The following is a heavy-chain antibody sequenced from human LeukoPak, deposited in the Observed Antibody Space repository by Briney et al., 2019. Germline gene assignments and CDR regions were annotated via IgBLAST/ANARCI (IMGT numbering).Heavy chain of an antibody. CDR2: INHSGST. V-gene: IGHV4-34*01. CDR1: GGSFSGYY. CDR3: ARGLIGYCSGGSCYSGFDP. Sequence: SETLSLTCAVYGGSFSGYYWSWIRQPPGKGLEWIGEINHSGSTNYNPSLKSRVTISVDTSKNQFSADTAVYYCARGLIGYCSGGSCYSGFDPWGQGTLVTVSS. J-gene: IGHJ5*02. D-gene: IGHD2-15*01.